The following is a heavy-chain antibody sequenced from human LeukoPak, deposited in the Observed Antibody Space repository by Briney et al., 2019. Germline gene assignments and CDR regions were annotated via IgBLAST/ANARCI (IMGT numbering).Heavy chain of an antibody. CDR2: IYHSGST. CDR3: ARGRITIFGVVIGCFDY. J-gene: IGHJ4*02. Sequence: PSQTLSLTCAVSGGSISSGGYSWSWIRQPPGTGLEWIGYIYHSGSTYYNPSLKSRVTISVDRSKNQFSLKLSSVTAADTAVYYCARGRITIFGVVIGCFDYWGQGTLVTVSS. D-gene: IGHD3-3*01. V-gene: IGHV4-30-2*01. CDR1: GGSISSGGYS.